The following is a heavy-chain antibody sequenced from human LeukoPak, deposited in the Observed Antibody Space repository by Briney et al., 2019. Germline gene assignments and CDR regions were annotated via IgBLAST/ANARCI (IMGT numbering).Heavy chain of an antibody. J-gene: IGHJ5*02. CDR1: GESISSSNW. CDR2: IYHSGST. V-gene: IGHV4-4*02. CDR3: AREAAGQWFDP. D-gene: IGHD6-25*01. Sequence: SETLSLTCAVSGESISSSNWWSWVRQPPGKGLEWIGEIYHSGSTNYNPSLKSRVTMSLDKSKNQFSLKLTPVTAADTAVYYCAREAAGQWFDPWGQGTLVTVSS.